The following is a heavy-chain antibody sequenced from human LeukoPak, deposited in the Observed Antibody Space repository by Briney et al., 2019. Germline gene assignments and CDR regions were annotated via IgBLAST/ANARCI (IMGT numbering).Heavy chain of an antibody. CDR3: ARYLRNIVDRSSFVDY. J-gene: IGHJ4*01. CDR2: FRSSSSNI. D-gene: IGHD5-12*01. V-gene: IGHV3-21*01. Sequence: GQSLRHPCAASGYTFSSYTMNWVRQAPRTGLETLSSFRSSSSNIYYAKSVKGRVTISRDNAKNSLYLQMHSLRAEDTAVYYCARYLRNIVDRSSFVDYWGHGTLVTVSS. CDR1: GYTFSSYT.